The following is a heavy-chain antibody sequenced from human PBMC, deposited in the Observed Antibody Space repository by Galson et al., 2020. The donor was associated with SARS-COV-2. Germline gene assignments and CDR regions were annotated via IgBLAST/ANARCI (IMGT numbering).Heavy chain of an antibody. CDR3: ERESMYSSSGYEY. CDR2: INPNSFGT. V-gene: IGHV1-2*02. CDR1: Y. J-gene: IGHJ6*02. D-gene: IGHD6-13*01. Sequence: YMHWVRQAPGQGLEWMGWINPNSFGTNYAQQSQGRVTMTRDTSISTAYMWLSRLRSEDKDVYYCERESMYSSSGYEYWGQGTTVTVSS.